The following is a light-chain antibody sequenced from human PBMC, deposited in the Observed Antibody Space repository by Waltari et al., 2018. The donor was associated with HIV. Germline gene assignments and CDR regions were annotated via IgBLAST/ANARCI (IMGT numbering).Light chain of an antibody. CDR2: LGS. Sequence: DIVMTQSPLSLPVTPGEPASISCRSSQSLLHSNGYNYLDWYLQKPGQSPPLLIYLGSNRASGVPDRVSGSGSGTDFTLKISRVEAEDVGVYYCMQALQWTFGQGTKVEIK. CDR3: MQALQWT. V-gene: IGKV2-28*01. CDR1: QSLLHSNGYNY. J-gene: IGKJ1*01.